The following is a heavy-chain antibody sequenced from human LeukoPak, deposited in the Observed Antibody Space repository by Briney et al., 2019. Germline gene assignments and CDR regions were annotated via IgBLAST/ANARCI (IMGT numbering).Heavy chain of an antibody. CDR2: MHHSGST. J-gene: IGHJ6*03. D-gene: IGHD3-16*02. V-gene: IGHV4-34*01. Sequence: SETLSLTCAVYGGSFRGYYWSWIRQPPAKGLEWIGEMHHSGSTNYNPSLKSRVNIPVDTSKNQFSLRLSSVTAPDTAVYYCARLTKNDAGTYRFGKKKRGYVDVWGKGTTVTISS. CDR1: GGSFRGYY. CDR3: ARLTKNDAGTYRFGKKKRGYVDV.